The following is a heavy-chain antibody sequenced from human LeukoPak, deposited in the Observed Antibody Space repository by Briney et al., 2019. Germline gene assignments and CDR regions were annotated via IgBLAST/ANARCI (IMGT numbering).Heavy chain of an antibody. CDR3: ARWSYYGSGSYRYYFEY. CDR2: INWNGGST. J-gene: IGHJ4*02. Sequence: GGSLRPSRAASGFTFEEYVMSWVRQAPGKGLEWVSGINWNGGSTGYADSVKGRFTISRDNAKNSLYLQMNSLRAEDTALYYCARWSYYGSGSYRYYFEYWGQGTLVTVSS. V-gene: IGHV3-20*04. D-gene: IGHD3-10*01. CDR1: GFTFEEYV.